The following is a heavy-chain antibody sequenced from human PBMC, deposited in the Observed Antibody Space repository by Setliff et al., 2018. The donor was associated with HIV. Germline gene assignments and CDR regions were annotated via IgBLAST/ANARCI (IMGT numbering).Heavy chain of an antibody. Sequence: SETLSLTCAVSGGTFSLHYYTWIRQSPLRGLEWIGEINHSGRTNYNPSLKSRVTISVDTSKNQFSLKLSSVTAADTAVYYCARQGGYSGYGFYYYYYYMDVWGKGTTVTVSS. CDR2: INHSGRT. CDR3: ARQGGYSGYGFYYYYYYMDV. V-gene: IGHV4-34*01. J-gene: IGHJ6*03. CDR1: GGTFSLHY. D-gene: IGHD5-12*01.